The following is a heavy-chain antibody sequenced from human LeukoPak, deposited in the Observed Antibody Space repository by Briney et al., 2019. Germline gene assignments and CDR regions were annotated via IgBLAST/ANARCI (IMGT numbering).Heavy chain of an antibody. CDR1: GFTFSSYG. D-gene: IGHD2-2*01. V-gene: IGHV3-33*01. Sequence: PGGSLRLSCAASGFTFSSYGMHWVRQAPGKGLEWVAVIWYDGSNKYYADSVKGRFTISRDNSKNTLYLQMNSLRAEDTAVYYCAREDSIVVVPAALYYYYGMDVWGQGTTVTVSS. CDR3: AREDSIVVVPAALYYYYGMDV. CDR2: IWYDGSNK. J-gene: IGHJ6*02.